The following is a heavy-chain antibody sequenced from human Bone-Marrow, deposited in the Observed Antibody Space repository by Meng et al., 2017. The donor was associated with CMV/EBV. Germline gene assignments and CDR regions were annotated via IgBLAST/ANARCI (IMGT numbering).Heavy chain of an antibody. D-gene: IGHD5-12*01. CDR2: INHSGST. CDR3: ARVWVDKLDY. V-gene: IGHV4-34*01. Sequence: SQTLSLNCAVYGGSFSGYYWSWIRQPPGKGLEWIGEINHSGSTNYNPSLKSRVTISVDTSKNQFSLKLRSDDTAVYYCARVWVDKLDYWGQGTLVTVSS. J-gene: IGHJ4*02. CDR1: GGSFSGYY.